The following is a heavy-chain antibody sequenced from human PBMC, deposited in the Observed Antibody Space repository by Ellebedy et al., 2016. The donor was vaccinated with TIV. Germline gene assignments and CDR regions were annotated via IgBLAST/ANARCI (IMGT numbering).Heavy chain of an antibody. V-gene: IGHV4-34*01. CDR1: GGSFLGYY. Sequence: SETLSLXXTVHGGSFLGYYWSWIRQSPGKGLQWIGEINPSGGTNYTTSLKSRLTMSIDTSKRQISLNLKSATAADTAVYYCARGRRFSASFHPMMSTFEVWGQGTTVTVSS. CDR2: INPSGGT. D-gene: IGHD3-10*01. CDR3: ARGRRFSASFHPMMSTFEV. J-gene: IGHJ3*01.